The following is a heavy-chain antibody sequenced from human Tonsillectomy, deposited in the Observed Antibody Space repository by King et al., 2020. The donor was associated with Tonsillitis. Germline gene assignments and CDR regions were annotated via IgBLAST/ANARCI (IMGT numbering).Heavy chain of an antibody. J-gene: IGHJ4*02. D-gene: IGHD7-27*01. V-gene: IGHV3-74*01. CDR1: GFAFRTYW. CDR3: AREYWGAGDY. Sequence: VQLVESGGGLIQPGGSLRLSCAASGFAFRTYWMFWVRQGPGKGLEWVSRINPDGTDIRYADSVMGRFTISRDNAKNTLFLQLSSLRAEDTAVYYCAREYWGAGDYWGQGTQVIVSS. CDR2: INPDGTDI.